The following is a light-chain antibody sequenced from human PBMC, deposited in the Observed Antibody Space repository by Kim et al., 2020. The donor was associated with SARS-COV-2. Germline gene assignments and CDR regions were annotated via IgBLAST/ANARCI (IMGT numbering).Light chain of an antibody. CDR1: QSISNY. J-gene: IGKJ2*01. CDR2: AAS. V-gene: IGKV1-39*01. CDR3: QQSHSTLYT. Sequence: DIQMTQSPSSLSASVGDRVTITCRASQSISNYLNWYQQKPGRAPNLLIYAASKSQSGVSSRFSGSGSGTDFTLTITSLQPEDFATYYCQQSHSTLYTFGQGNKLEI.